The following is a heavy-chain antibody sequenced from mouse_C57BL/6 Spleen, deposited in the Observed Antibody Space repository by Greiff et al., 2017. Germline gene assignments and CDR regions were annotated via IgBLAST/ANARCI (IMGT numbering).Heavy chain of an antibody. J-gene: IGHJ2*01. V-gene: IGHV1-22*01. CDR2: INPNNGGT. CDR1: GYTFTDYN. D-gene: IGHD1-1*01. Sequence: VQLQQSGPELVKPGASVKMSCKASGYTFTDYNMHWVKQSHGKSLEWIGYINPNNGGTSYNQKFKGKATLTVNKSSSTAYMELRSLTSEDSAVYYCARRTVVRPYYFDYWGQGTTLTVSS. CDR3: ARRTVVRPYYFDY.